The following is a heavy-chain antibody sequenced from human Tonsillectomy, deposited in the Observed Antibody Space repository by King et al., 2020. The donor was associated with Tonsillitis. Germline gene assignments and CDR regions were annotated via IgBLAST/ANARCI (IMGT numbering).Heavy chain of an antibody. D-gene: IGHD1-14*01. V-gene: IGHV1-69*01. CDR2: IAPISATP. Sequence: QLVQSGPEVKKAGSSVKVSCKTSGGTFSTHAITWVRQAPGQGLEWMGGIAPISATPNYAQKFKGRVTISADESTRKVYLELSSLRYDDTAVDFCVSDVRIGVAERWFDPWGQGTLVTVSS. J-gene: IGHJ5*02. CDR1: GGTFSTHA. CDR3: VSDVRIGVAERWFDP.